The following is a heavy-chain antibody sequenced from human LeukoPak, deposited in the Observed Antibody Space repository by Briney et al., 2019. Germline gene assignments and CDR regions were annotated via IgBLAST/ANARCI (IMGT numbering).Heavy chain of an antibody. V-gene: IGHV1-18*01. J-gene: IGHJ4*02. CDR3: ARGSSSTSTGFDY. CDR2: ISAYNGNT. CDR1: GYTFTRYD. Sequence: ASVKVSCKASGYTFTRYDISWVRQAPGQGLEWVGWISAYNGNTNYAQKLQGRVTTTTDTSTTTAYMELRSPRSDDTAVYYCARGSSSTSTGFDYWGQGTLVTVSS. D-gene: IGHD2-2*01.